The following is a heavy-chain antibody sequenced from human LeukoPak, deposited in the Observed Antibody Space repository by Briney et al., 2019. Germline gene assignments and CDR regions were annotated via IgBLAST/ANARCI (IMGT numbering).Heavy chain of an antibody. CDR3: ARDPYLPNWAFYFDH. CDR1: GFTFSSYS. D-gene: IGHD1-1*01. CDR2: ISSDGFNK. V-gene: IGHV3-30-3*01. Sequence: GGSLRLSCAASGFTFSSYSMHWVRQAPGRGLEWVALISSDGFNKYYADSVKGRFTISRDNSKNTLYLQMNSLRAEDTAVYYCARDPYLPNWAFYFDHWGQGTLVAVSS. J-gene: IGHJ4*02.